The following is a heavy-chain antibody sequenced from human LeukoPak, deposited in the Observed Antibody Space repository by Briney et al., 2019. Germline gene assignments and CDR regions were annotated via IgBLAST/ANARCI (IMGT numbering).Heavy chain of an antibody. CDR2: INHSGRT. J-gene: IGHJ6*02. D-gene: IGHD5-12*01. CDR1: GGSFSGYY. CDR3: ARFRGYSGYDSLYYYYGMDV. Sequence: PSETLSLTCAVYGGSFSGYYWSWIRQPPGKGLEWIGEINHSGRTNYNPSLKRRVTISVDTSKNQFSLKLSSVTAADTAVYYCARFRGYSGYDSLYYYYGMDVWGQGTTVTVSS. V-gene: IGHV4-34*01.